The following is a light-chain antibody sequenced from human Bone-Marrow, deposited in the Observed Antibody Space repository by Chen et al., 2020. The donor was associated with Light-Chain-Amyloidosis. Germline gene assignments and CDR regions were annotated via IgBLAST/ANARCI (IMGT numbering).Light chain of an antibody. CDR1: DFPTTY. Sequence: SHELTQPPSVSVSPGQTARITRSGDDFPTTYAYWYQQKPGQAPVLVIHRDTERPSGISERFSGSSSGTTATLTISGVQAEDEADYHCQSADSSGTYEVIFGGGTKLTVL. V-gene: IGLV3-25*03. J-gene: IGLJ2*01. CDR3: QSADSSGTYEVI. CDR2: RDT.